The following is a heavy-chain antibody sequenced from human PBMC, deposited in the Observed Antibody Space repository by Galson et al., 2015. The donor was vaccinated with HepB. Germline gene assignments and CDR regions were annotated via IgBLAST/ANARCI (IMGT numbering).Heavy chain of an antibody. CDR3: AKRGPGYCSSTTCYKSFDY. V-gene: IGHV3-23*01. J-gene: IGHJ4*02. CDR2: MSGNTGDT. Sequence: SLRLACAASGFTFSSYAMGWVRQAPGKGLEYVSAMSGNTGDTSYADSVKGRFTISRDNSKNTLYLQMNSLRAEDTAVYYCAKRGPGYCSSTTCYKSFDYWGQGTQVTVSS. D-gene: IGHD2-2*02. CDR1: GFTFSSYA.